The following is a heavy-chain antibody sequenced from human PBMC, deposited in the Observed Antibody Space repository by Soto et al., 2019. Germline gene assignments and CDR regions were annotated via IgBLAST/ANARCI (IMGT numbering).Heavy chain of an antibody. V-gene: IGHV1-18*04. CDR3: ARDHCSSTSCYTAVDY. J-gene: IGHJ4*02. CDR1: GYTFTSYG. D-gene: IGHD2-2*02. Sequence: GASVKVSCKTSGYTFTSYGINWVRQAPGQGLEWMGWISAYNGDTNYAQKLQGRVTMTTDTSTTTAYMELRSLTSDDTAVYYCARDHCSSTSCYTAVDYWGQGTLVTVSS. CDR2: ISAYNGDT.